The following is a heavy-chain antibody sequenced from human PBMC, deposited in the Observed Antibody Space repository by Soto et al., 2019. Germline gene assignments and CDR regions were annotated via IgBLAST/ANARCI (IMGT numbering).Heavy chain of an antibody. Sequence: SETLSLTCTVSGGSISSGGYYWSWIRQHPGKGLEWIGYIYYSGSTYYNPSLKSRVTISVDTSKNQFSLKLSSVTAADTAVYYCARDMGAAPDGYGFSYFDYWGQGTLVTVSS. CDR3: ARDMGAAPDGYGFSYFDY. CDR1: GGSISSGGYY. V-gene: IGHV4-31*03. J-gene: IGHJ4*02. CDR2: IYYSGST. D-gene: IGHD5-18*01.